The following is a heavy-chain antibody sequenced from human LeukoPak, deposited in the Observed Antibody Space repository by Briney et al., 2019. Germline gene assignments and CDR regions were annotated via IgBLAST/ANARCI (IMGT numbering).Heavy chain of an antibody. V-gene: IGHV3-21*01. Sequence: PGGSLRLSCAASGFTFSSYSMSWVRQAPGKGLEWVSSISSSSSNIYHADSVKGRFTISRANAKNSLYLPMNSLRAEDTTGYYCSRGVEYSSKGMDVWGQGTTVTVSS. CDR1: GFTFSSYS. CDR3: SRGVEYSSKGMDV. D-gene: IGHD5-18*01. CDR2: ISSSSSNI. J-gene: IGHJ6*02.